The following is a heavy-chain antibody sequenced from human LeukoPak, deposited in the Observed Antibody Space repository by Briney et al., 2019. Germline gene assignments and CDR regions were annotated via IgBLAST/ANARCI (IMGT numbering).Heavy chain of an antibody. Sequence: GGSLRLSCAASGFTVSSNYMSWVRQAPGKGLEWVPVIYSGGSTYYADSVKGRLTISRDNSKNTLYLQMNSLRAEDTAVYYCARNYYDSSGYSDYWGQGTLVTVSS. CDR3: ARNYYDSSGYSDY. V-gene: IGHV3-53*01. J-gene: IGHJ4*02. CDR1: GFTVSSNY. CDR2: IYSGGST. D-gene: IGHD3-22*01.